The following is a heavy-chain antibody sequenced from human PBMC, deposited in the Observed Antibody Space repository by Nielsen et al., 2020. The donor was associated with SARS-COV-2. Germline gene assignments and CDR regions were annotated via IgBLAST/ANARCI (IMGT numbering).Heavy chain of an antibody. J-gene: IGHJ4*02. Sequence: SVKVSCKASGGTFSSYAISWVRQAPGQGLEWMGGIIPIFGTANYAQKLQGRVTITAVESTSTAYMELSRLRSEDTSVYYCARSRGKLGQLVSRMDYWGQGTLVTVSS. CDR3: ARSRGKLGQLVSRMDY. CDR1: GGTFSSYA. V-gene: IGHV1-69*13. D-gene: IGHD6-6*01. CDR2: IIPIFGTA.